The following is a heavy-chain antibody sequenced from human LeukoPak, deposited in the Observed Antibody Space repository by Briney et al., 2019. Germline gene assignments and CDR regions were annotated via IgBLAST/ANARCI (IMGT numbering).Heavy chain of an antibody. D-gene: IGHD2-2*01. V-gene: IGHV1-18*01. CDR3: ARGGRHRYCSSTSCSDY. Sequence: ASVKVSCKASGYTFTSYAMNWVRQAPGQGLEWMGWISAYNGNTNYAQKLQGRVTMTTDTSTSTAYMELRSLRSDDTAVYYCARGGRHRYCSSTSCSDYWGQGTLVTVSS. CDR1: GYTFTSYA. J-gene: IGHJ4*02. CDR2: ISAYNGNT.